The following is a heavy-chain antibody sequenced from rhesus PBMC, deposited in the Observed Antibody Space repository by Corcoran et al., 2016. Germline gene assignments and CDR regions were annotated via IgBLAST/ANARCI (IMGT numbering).Heavy chain of an antibody. V-gene: IGHV2-1*01. CDR1: WFSLLTSGLV. CDR2: IYWDDDK. D-gene: IGHD5-12*01. Sequence: QVTLKESGPALVKPTQTLTLTCTFSWFSLLTSGLVVGWIRQPPGKTLEWLAQIYWDDDKRYSTSLKSRLTISKDNSKNQVVLTMTNMDPVDTATYYCARSTIQLQLWVDYWGQGVLVTVSS. CDR3: ARSTIQLQLWVDY. J-gene: IGHJ4*01.